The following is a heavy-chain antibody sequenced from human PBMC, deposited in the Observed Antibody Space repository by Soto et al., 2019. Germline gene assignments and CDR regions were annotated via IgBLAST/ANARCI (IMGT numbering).Heavy chain of an antibody. J-gene: IGHJ5*02. D-gene: IGHD4-17*01. Sequence: SETLSLTCTVSGSSISSGGYYWSWIRQHPGKGLEWIGYIYYSGSTYYNPSLKSRVTISVDTSKNQFSLKLSSVTAADTAVYYCAAGGHTVTTRSRFDPWGQGTLVTVSS. CDR1: GSSISSGGYY. CDR3: AAGGHTVTTRSRFDP. CDR2: IYYSGST. V-gene: IGHV4-31*03.